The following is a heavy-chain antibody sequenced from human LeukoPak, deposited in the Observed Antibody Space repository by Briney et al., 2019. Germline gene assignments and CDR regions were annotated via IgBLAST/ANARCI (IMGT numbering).Heavy chain of an antibody. Sequence: ASVKVSCKASGYTFTSYYMHWVRQAPGQGLEWMGILNPSGGSTSYAQKFQGRVTMTRDTSTSTVYMELSSLRSEDTAVYYCAREIHLRYFDWLLSGVPFVYWGQGTLVTVSS. CDR3: AREIHLRYFDWLLSGVPFVY. V-gene: IGHV1-46*01. CDR1: GYTFTSYY. D-gene: IGHD3-9*01. CDR2: LNPSGGST. J-gene: IGHJ4*02.